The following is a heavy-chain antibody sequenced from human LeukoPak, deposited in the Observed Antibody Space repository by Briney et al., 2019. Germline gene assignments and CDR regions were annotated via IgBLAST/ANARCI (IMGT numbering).Heavy chain of an antibody. J-gene: IGHJ4*02. CDR2: FSGSGGST. CDR1: GFTFSSYA. Sequence: GGSLRLSCAASGFTFSSYAMSWVRQAPGKGLEWVSAFSGSGGSTYYADSVKGRFTISRDNSKNTLYLQMNSLRAEDTAVYYCAKGPGSKAAGTGGFDYWGQGTLVTVSS. CDR3: AKGPGSKAAGTGGFDY. D-gene: IGHD6-13*01. V-gene: IGHV3-23*01.